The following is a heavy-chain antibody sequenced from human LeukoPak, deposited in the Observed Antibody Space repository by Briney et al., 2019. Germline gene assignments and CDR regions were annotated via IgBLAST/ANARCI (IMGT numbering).Heavy chain of an antibody. D-gene: IGHD1-26*01. Sequence: SETLSLTCAVYGGSFSGYYWSWIRQPPGKGLEWIGEINHSGSTNYNPSLKSRVTISVDTSKNQFSLKLSSVTAADTAVYYCARDRVGAPDYWGQGTLVTVPS. V-gene: IGHV4-34*01. CDR3: ARDRVGAPDY. CDR1: GGSFSGYY. CDR2: INHSGST. J-gene: IGHJ4*02.